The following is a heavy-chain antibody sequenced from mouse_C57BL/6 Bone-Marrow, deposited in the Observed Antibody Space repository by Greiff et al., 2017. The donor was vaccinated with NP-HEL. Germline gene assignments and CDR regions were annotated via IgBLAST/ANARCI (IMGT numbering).Heavy chain of an antibody. CDR2: IDPNSGGT. D-gene: IGHD3-3*01. V-gene: IGHV1-72*01. CDR1: GYTFTSSW. J-gene: IGHJ2*01. CDR3: ARGRKGLDY. Sequence: QVQLKQPGAELVKPGASVKLSCKASGYTFTSSWMPWVKQRPGRGLGWIGRIDPNSGGTKYNEKFKSKATLTVDKPSSTAYMQLSSLTSEDSAVYYCARGRKGLDYWGQGTTLTVSS.